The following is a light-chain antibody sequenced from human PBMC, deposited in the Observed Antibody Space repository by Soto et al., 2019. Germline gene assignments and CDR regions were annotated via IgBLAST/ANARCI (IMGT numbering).Light chain of an antibody. J-gene: IGKJ5*01. V-gene: IGKV3D-15*01. CDR2: GAS. CDR3: QQYNGWPIT. Sequence: EIVLPQSPAPLSLSPGEGATVSCRASQSVSSSYLAWYQQRPGQAPRLLVYGASNRATGIPARFSGSGSGTEFTLTISSLQSEDFAVYYCQQYNGWPITFGQGTRLENK. CDR1: QSVSSSY.